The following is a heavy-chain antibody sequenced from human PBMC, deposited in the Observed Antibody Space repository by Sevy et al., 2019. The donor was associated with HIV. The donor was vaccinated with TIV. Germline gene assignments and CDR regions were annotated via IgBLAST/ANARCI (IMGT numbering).Heavy chain of an antibody. CDR1: GFPVSSNY. CDR3: ARGKSGYGYGLDY. CDR2: MYSDGST. J-gene: IGHJ4*02. Sequence: GGSLRLSCAASGFPVSSNYMSWVRQAPGKGLEWVSVMYSDGSTYHADSVEGRFTISRDNSKNTLYLQMSSLRVEDTAVYYCARGKSGYGYGLDYWGQGTLVTVSS. V-gene: IGHV3-66*01. D-gene: IGHD5-18*01.